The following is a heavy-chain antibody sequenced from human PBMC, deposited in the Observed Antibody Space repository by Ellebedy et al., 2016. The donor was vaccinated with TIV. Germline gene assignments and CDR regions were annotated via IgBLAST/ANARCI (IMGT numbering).Heavy chain of an antibody. CDR2: VDWDDDK. V-gene: IGHV2-70*11. CDR1: GFSLTTSGMC. CDR3: ARIQASTGTIDY. J-gene: IGHJ4*02. D-gene: IGHD1-7*01. Sequence: SGPTLVKPTQTLTFTCTFSGFSLTTSGMCVSWIRQPPGKALEWLARVDWDDDKYYSTSLKTRLTISKDTSKNQVVLTMTNLDPVDTATYYCARIQASTGTIDYWGQGTLVTVSA.